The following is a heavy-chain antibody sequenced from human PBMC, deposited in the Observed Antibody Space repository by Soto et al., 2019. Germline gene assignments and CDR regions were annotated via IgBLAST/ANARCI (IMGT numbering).Heavy chain of an antibody. Sequence: SETLSLTCTVSGGSISSGGYYWSWIRQHPGKGLEWIGYIYYSGSTYYNPSLKSRVTISVDTSKNQFSLKLSSVTAADTAVYYCARYYYDSSGYYYFDYWGQGTLVTVSS. J-gene: IGHJ4*02. D-gene: IGHD3-22*01. CDR3: ARYYYDSSGYYYFDY. CDR2: IYYSGST. CDR1: GGSISSGGYY. V-gene: IGHV4-31*03.